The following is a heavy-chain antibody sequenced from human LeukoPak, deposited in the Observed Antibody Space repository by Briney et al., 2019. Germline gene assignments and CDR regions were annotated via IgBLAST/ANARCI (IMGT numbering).Heavy chain of an antibody. D-gene: IGHD3-3*01. CDR1: GGSISSGGYS. CDR3: ARESITIFGVVTAGAFDY. V-gene: IGHV4-30-2*01. CDR2: IYHSGST. J-gene: IGHJ4*02. Sequence: PSETLSLTCAVSGGSISSGGYSWSWIRQPPGKGLGWIGYIYHSGSTYYNPSLKSRVTISVDRSKNQFSLKLSSVTAADTAVYYCARESITIFGVVTAGAFDYWGQGTLVTVSS.